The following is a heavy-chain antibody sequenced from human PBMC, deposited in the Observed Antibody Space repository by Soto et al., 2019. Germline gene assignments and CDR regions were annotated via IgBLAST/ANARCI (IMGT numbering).Heavy chain of an antibody. V-gene: IGHV3-7*01. CDR1: GFAFSDSW. CDR2: IKPDESEK. CDR3: VRGGSNYAS. Sequence: GGSLRLSCTASGFAFSDSWMTWVRQAPGKGLEWVARIKPDESEKKYADSVKGRFSISRDNAKNSMYLQMDSLRGEDTAVYYCVRGGSNYASWGQGTLVTVSS. D-gene: IGHD4-4*01. J-gene: IGHJ5*02.